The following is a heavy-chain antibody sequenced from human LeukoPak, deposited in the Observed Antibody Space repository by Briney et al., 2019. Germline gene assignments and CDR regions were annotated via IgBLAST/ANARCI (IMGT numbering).Heavy chain of an antibody. CDR2: ISSSSSYI. V-gene: IGHV3-21*01. J-gene: IGHJ4*02. CDR1: GFTFSTYT. D-gene: IGHD5-12*01. Sequence: PGGSLRLSCAASGFTFSTYTMNWVRQAPGKGLEWVSSISSSSSYIYYADSVKGRFTISRDNAKKSVYLQMNSLRAEDTAVYYCARETGDRGYSGHGIDYWGQGTLVTVSS. CDR3: ARETGDRGYSGHGIDY.